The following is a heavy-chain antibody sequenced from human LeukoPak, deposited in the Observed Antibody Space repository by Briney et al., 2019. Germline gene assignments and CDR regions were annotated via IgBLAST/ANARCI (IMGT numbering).Heavy chain of an antibody. J-gene: IGHJ6*02. CDR2: IIPILGIA. CDR1: GGTFSSYA. Sequence: ASVKVSCKASGGTFSSYAISWVRQAPGQGLEWMGRIIPILGIANYAQKFQGRVTITADKSTSTAYMELSSLRSEDTAVYYCARLVIGEGPYYYYYYGMDVWCQGTTVTVSS. V-gene: IGHV1-69*04. CDR3: ARLVIGEGPYYYYYYGMDV. D-gene: IGHD3-10*01.